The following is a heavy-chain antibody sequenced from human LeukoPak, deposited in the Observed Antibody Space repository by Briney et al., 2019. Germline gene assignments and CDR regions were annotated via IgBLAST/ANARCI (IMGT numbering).Heavy chain of an antibody. CDR3: AREVTGVHGMDV. Sequence: PGGSLRLSCVVSGFTFSSYAMHWVRQTPGKGLEWVAVISYDGSNKYYADSVKGRFTISRDNSKNTLNLQMNSLRAEDTAVYYCAREVTGVHGMDVWGQGTTVTVSS. V-gene: IGHV3-30-3*01. CDR2: ISYDGSNK. D-gene: IGHD2-21*02. CDR1: GFTFSSYA. J-gene: IGHJ6*02.